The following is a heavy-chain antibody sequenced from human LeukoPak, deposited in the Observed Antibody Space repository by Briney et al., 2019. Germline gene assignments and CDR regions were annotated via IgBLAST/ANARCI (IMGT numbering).Heavy chain of an antibody. D-gene: IGHD4-17*01. Sequence: SETLSLTCAVYGGSFSGYSWSWIRQPPGKGLEWIGYIYHSGSTYYNPSLKSRVTISVDRSKNQFSLKLSSVTAADTAVYYCARGRNGDSGDYWGQGTLVTVSS. CDR2: IYHSGST. CDR3: ARGRNGDSGDY. CDR1: GGSFSGYS. V-gene: IGHV4-34*01. J-gene: IGHJ4*02.